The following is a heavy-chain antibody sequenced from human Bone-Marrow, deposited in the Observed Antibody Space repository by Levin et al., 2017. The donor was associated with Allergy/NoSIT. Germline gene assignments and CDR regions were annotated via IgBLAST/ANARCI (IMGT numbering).Heavy chain of an antibody. CDR3: ARDENWGRFNY. D-gene: IGHD3-16*01. CDR1: GFTVSSNY. V-gene: IGHV3-53*01. Sequence: GGSLRLSCAASGFTVSSNYMNWVRQAPGKGLEWVSIIYSDGSTNYADSVKGRFTISRDNSKNTLYLQMDSLRAEDTAVYFCARDENWGRFNYWGRGTLVTVSS. J-gene: IGHJ4*02. CDR2: IYSDGST.